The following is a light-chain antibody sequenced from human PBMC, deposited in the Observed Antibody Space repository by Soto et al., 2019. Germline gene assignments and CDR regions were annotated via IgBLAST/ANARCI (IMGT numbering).Light chain of an antibody. CDR2: GAS. Sequence: EIVMTQSPATLSVSPGERATLSCRASQSISYNLAWYQQKPGQAPRLLMYGASTRATGIPARFSGSGSGTELTLPISSLQSEDFAVYYCHQYNNWPPYTFGQGTKLEIK. J-gene: IGKJ2*01. V-gene: IGKV3-15*01. CDR3: HQYNNWPPYT. CDR1: QSISYN.